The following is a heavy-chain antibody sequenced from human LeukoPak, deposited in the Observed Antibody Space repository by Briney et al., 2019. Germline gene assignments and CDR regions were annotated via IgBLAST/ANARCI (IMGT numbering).Heavy chain of an antibody. V-gene: IGHV3-23*01. CDR1: GLSVSSYT. Sequence: GRSLRLSRAASGLSVSSYTMSWVRQAPGKGLEWVSAISGSGGFTYYADSVKGRFTISRDNSKNTLFLQMNSLRAEDTAVYYCAREDSGNYYFDFWGQGTLVTVSS. J-gene: IGHJ4*02. D-gene: IGHD1-26*01. CDR3: AREDSGNYYFDF. CDR2: ISGSGGFT.